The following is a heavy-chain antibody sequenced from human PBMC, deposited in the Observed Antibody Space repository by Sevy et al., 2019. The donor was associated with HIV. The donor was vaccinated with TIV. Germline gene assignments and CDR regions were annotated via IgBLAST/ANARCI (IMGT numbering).Heavy chain of an antibody. D-gene: IGHD2-21*02. CDR2: ISGSGGST. J-gene: IGHJ4*02. V-gene: IGHV3-23*01. CDR3: AKDVWDCGGDCRPIDLDY. Sequence: GGSLRLSCAASGFTFSSYAMSWVRQAPGKGLEWVSAISGSGGSTYYADSVKGRFTISRDNSKNTLYLQMNSLRAEDTAVYYCAKDVWDCGGDCRPIDLDYWGQGTLVTVSS. CDR1: GFTFSSYA.